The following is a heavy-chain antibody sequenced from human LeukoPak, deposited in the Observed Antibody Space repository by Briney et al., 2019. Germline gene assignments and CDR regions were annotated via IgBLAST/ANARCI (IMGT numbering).Heavy chain of an antibody. CDR2: MNPNSGNT. CDR1: GYTFTSYD. CDR3: ARGRGAAAGGDFDY. Sequence: ASVKVSCKASGYTFTSYDINWVRQATGQGLEWMGWMNPNSGNTGYAQKFQGRVTITRNTSISTAYMELSSLRSEDTAVYYCARGRGAAAGGDFDYWGQGTLVTVSS. V-gene: IGHV1-8*03. D-gene: IGHD6-13*01. J-gene: IGHJ4*02.